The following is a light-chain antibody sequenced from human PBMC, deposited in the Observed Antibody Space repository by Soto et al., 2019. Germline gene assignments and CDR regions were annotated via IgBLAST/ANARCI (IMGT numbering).Light chain of an antibody. Sequence: EIVMTQSPATLSVSPGERATLSCRASQSVRSNLAWYQQKPGQTPRPLIYGASTRATGIPARFSGSGSGTEFTLPISSLQSEDFAVYYCQQYYNWPRTFGQGTKVEIK. CDR2: GAS. V-gene: IGKV3-15*01. CDR3: QQYYNWPRT. J-gene: IGKJ1*01. CDR1: QSVRSN.